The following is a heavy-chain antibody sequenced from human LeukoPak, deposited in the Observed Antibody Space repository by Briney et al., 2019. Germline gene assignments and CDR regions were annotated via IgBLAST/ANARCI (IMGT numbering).Heavy chain of an antibody. CDR1: GYTFTSYD. V-gene: IGHV1-8*01. D-gene: IGHD2-8*01. CDR2: MNPNSGIT. J-gene: IGHJ4*02. CDR3: ARGDGSSVYAQYFDY. Sequence: ASVKVSCKASGYTFTSYDINWVRQATGQGLEWMGWMNPNSGITGYAQKFQGRVTMTRNTSISTAYMELSSLRSEDTAVYCCARGDGSSVYAQYFDYWGQGTLVTVSS.